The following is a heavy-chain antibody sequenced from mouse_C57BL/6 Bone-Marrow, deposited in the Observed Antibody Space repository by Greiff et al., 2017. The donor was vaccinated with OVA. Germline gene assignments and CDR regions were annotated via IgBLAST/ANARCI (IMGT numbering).Heavy chain of an antibody. Sequence: VQLQQSGPVLVKPGASVKMSCKASGYKFTDYYMNWVKQSHGKSLEWIGVINPYNGGTSYNQKFKGKATLTVDKSSSTAYMELNSLTSEDSAVYYCARGRYYGEAYWGQGTLVTVSA. V-gene: IGHV1-19*01. D-gene: IGHD1-1*01. J-gene: IGHJ3*01. CDR1: GYKFTDYY. CDR2: INPYNGGT. CDR3: ARGRYYGEAY.